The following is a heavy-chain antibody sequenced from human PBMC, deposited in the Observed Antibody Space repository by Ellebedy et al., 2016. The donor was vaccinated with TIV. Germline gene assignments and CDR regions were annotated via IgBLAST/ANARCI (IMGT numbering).Heavy chain of an antibody. D-gene: IGHD1-1*01. CDR3: ARVHTAWYNDY. Sequence: ASVKVSCKASGYTFTGYYMHWVRQAPGQGLEWMGWINPNSSDTRYAQKFQGRVTLTRDTPISTAYMELRGLTSADTAVYYCARVHTAWYNDYWGQGTLVTVSS. V-gene: IGHV1-2*02. J-gene: IGHJ4*02. CDR1: GYTFTGYY. CDR2: INPNSSDT.